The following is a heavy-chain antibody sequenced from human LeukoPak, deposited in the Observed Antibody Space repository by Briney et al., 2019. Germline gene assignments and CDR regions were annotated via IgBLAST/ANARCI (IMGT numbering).Heavy chain of an antibody. Sequence: GGSLRVSCAASGFTFTNYDINWVSQVPGKGMEWVSSISSSGIYIYYADSVKGRFTISRDNAKNSVSLQMDSLRAEDAAVYFCARETYTSWAFDIWGQGTMVTVSS. CDR3: ARETYTSWAFDI. J-gene: IGHJ3*02. CDR1: GFTFTNYD. CDR2: ISSSGIYI. V-gene: IGHV3-21*01. D-gene: IGHD1-1*01.